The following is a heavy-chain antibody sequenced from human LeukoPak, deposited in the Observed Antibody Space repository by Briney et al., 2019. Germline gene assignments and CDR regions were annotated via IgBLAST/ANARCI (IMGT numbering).Heavy chain of an antibody. J-gene: IGHJ4*02. CDR1: GFTFSSYG. CDR3: ARDRYDFWSGSTYYFDY. CDR2: IWYGGSNK. Sequence: GGSLRLSCAASGFTFSSYGMHWVRQAPGEGLEWVAVIWYGGSNKYYADSVKGRFTISRDNSKNTLYLQMNSLRAEDTAVYYCARDRYDFWSGSTYYFDYWGQGTLVTVSS. V-gene: IGHV3-33*01. D-gene: IGHD3-3*01.